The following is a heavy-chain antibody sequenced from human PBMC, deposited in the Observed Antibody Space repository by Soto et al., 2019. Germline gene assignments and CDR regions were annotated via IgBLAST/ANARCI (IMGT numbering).Heavy chain of an antibody. CDR3: AGEYGQSWYSSSWVFDC. V-gene: IGHV4-31*03. CDR2: IFYSGST. Sequence: QVQLQESGPGLVKPSQTLSLICTVSGGSINSGGYYWNWIRQHPGKGLEWIGDIFYSGSTYYNPFIGSRVNIAADKSEIQFSMNVCTVTAAHTAVYFCAGEYGQSWYSSSWVFDCYGQGTQVNDAS. J-gene: IGHJ4*02. CDR1: GGSINSGGYY. D-gene: IGHD6-13*01.